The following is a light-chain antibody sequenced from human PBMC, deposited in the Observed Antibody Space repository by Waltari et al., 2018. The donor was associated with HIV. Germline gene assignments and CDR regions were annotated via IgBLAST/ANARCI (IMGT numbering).Light chain of an antibody. CDR1: SSDVGGYNY. J-gene: IGLJ1*01. CDR3: SSYTSSSTLGV. V-gene: IGLV2-14*01. CDR2: DAS. Sequence: QSALTQPASVSGSPGQSLTITCTGTSSDVGGYNYVPWYQQHPGNAPKLMIYDASNRPSGVSNRFSGSKSGTTASLTISGLQAEDEADYYCSSYTSSSTLGVFGTGTKVTVL.